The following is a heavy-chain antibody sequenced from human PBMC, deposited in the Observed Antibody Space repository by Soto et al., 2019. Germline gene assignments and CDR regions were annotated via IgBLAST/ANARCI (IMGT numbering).Heavy chain of an antibody. V-gene: IGHV3-30*04. CDR1: GFTFSSYS. CDR3: ARDPLRGYSYGYDY. CDR2: ISFDGKNK. Sequence: GGSLRLSCAASGFTFSSYSMYWVRQAPGKGLEWVAVISFDGKNKYYADSVKGRFTISRDNSKNTLYLQTNSLRAEDTAVYYCARDPLRGYSYGYDYWGQGTLVTVSS. D-gene: IGHD5-18*01. J-gene: IGHJ4*02.